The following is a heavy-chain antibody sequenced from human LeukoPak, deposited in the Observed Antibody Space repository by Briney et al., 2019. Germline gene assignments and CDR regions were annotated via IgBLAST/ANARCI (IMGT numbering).Heavy chain of an antibody. J-gene: IGHJ4*02. CDR2: IKSKTNGATT. D-gene: IGHD6-25*01. CDR3: TTLAAAGSPGPDY. CDR1: GFIFSNAW. V-gene: IGHV3-15*01. Sequence: GGSLRLSCVGSGFIFSNAWMSWVRQAPGKGLEWVGRIKSKTNGATTDYAAPVKGRFTISRDDSKTTVYLQINSLQTEDTGVYYCTTLAAAGSPGPDYWGQGTLVTVSS.